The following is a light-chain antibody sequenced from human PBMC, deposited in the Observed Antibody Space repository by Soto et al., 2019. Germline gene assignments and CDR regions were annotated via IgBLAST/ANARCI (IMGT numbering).Light chain of an antibody. CDR3: QQYNTWRSIT. Sequence: EIVVTQSPATLSVSPGERATLTCRASQSVGNKVAWYEHKPGQTPRVIIYDTSTRAFGIPARFSGSGYGTYFTLTISSLQSEDFAVYYCQQYNTWRSITFGQGTRLE. V-gene: IGKV3-15*01. J-gene: IGKJ5*01. CDR2: DTS. CDR1: QSVGNK.